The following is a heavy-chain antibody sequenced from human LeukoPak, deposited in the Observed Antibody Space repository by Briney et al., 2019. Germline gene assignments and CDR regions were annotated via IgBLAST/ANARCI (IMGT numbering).Heavy chain of an antibody. CDR1: GYTFTSYG. J-gene: IGHJ4*02. D-gene: IGHD3-3*01. Sequence: ASVKVSCKASGYTFTSYGISWVRQAPGQGLEWMGWISAYNGNTNYAQKLQGRVTMTTDTSTSTAYMELRSLRSDDTAVYYCARDRMTYDFWSGHDYWGQGTLVTVSS. V-gene: IGHV1-18*01. CDR2: ISAYNGNT. CDR3: ARDRMTYDFWSGHDY.